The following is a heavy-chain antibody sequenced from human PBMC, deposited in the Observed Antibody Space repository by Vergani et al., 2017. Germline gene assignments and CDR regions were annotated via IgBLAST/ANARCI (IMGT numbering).Heavy chain of an antibody. J-gene: IGHJ6*02. V-gene: IGHV3-7*01. CDR1: GFNFQIYW. D-gene: IGHD2-8*01. CDR3: ARDCTSGGCPDNYGMDV. CDR2: IKQDGSED. Sequence: EVLLVESGGDLVQPGGSLRLSCEASGFNFQIYWMGWVRQTAEKGLEWVANIKQDGSEDYYVDSVKGRFTITRDNAKKFIYLQMNSLRAEDAAVYYCARDCTSGGCPDNYGMDVWGQGATVTVSS.